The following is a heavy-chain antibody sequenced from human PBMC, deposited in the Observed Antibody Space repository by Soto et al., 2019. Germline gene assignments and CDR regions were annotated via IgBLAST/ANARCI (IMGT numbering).Heavy chain of an antibody. CDR1: GYTFTSYA. D-gene: IGHD2-2*01. J-gene: IGHJ4*02. Sequence: QVQLVQSGAEVKKPGASVKVSCKASGYTFTSYAMHWVRQAPGQRLEWMGWINAGNGNTKYSQKFQGRVTITRDTSASTAYMELSSLRSEDTAVYYCARALSRDGRQFMGYWGQGTLVTVSS. CDR3: ARALSRDGRQFMGY. CDR2: INAGNGNT. V-gene: IGHV1-3*01.